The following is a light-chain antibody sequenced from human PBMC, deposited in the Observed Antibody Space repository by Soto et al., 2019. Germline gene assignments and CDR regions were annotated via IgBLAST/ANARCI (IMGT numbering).Light chain of an antibody. V-gene: IGKV1-5*03. Sequence: DIQMTQSPSTLSGSVGDRVTITCRASQTISSWLAWYQQKPGKAPKLLIYKASTLKSGVPSRFSGSGSGTECTLTISSLQPDDFATYYCQHYKSYSEAFGQGTKVELK. J-gene: IGKJ1*01. CDR2: KAS. CDR1: QTISSW. CDR3: QHYKSYSEA.